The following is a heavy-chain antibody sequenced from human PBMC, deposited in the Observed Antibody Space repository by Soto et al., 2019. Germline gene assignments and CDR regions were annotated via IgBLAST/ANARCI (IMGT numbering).Heavy chain of an antibody. CDR1: GFTVSSNY. Sequence: PGGSLRLSCAASGFTVSSNYMSWVRQAPGKGLEWVSVIYSGGSTYYADSVKGRFTISRHNSKNTLYLQMNSLRAEDTAVYYCGREIVVVFFPKNAFDIWGQGKMVPVS. CDR2: IYSGGST. J-gene: IGHJ3*02. D-gene: IGHD2-2*01. V-gene: IGHV3-53*01. CDR3: GREIVVVFFPKNAFDI.